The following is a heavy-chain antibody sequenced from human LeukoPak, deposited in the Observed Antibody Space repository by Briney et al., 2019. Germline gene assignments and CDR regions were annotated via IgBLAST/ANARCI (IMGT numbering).Heavy chain of an antibody. CDR2: IYYSGST. V-gene: IGHV4-39*01. J-gene: IGHJ4*02. CDR1: GGSISSSSYY. D-gene: IGHD6-13*01. CDR3: ARQTENRIAAASFDY. Sequence: SETLSLTCTVSGGSISSSSYYWGWVRQPPGKGLEWIGSIYYSGSTYYNPSLKSRVTISVDTSKNQFSLKLSSVTAADTAVYYCARQTENRIAAASFDYWGQGTLVTVSS.